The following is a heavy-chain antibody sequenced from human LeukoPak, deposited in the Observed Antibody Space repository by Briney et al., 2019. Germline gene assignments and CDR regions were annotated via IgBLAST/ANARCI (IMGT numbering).Heavy chain of an antibody. D-gene: IGHD6-19*01. V-gene: IGHV3-30*18. CDR1: GFTFSNSG. CDR2: TSYDGSDK. Sequence: GSLRPSCAASGFTFSNSGMHWVRQAPGKGLEWVAVTSYDGSDKYYADSVKGRFTISRDNSKNTLYPQMDSLRPEDTAVYYCAKDLSSGWTKIDYWGQGTLVTVSS. J-gene: IGHJ4*02. CDR3: AKDLSSGWTKIDY.